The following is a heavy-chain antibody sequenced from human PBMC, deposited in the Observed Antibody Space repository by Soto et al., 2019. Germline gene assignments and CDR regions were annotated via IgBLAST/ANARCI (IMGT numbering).Heavy chain of an antibody. J-gene: IGHJ5*02. CDR3: ARDPVGMYYDSSGYYYTWFDP. D-gene: IGHD3-22*01. Sequence: ASVKVSCKASGYTFTSYYMHWVRQAPGQGLEWMGIINPSGGSTSYAQKFQGRVTMTRDTSTSTVYMELSSLRSEDTAMYYCARDPVGMYYDSSGYYYTWFDPWGQGTLVTVSS. CDR2: INPSGGST. V-gene: IGHV1-46*01. CDR1: GYTFTSYY.